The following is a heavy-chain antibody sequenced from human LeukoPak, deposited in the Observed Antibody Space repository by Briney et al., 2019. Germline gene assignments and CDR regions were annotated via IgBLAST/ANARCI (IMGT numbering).Heavy chain of an antibody. Sequence: GGSLRLSCAASGFTFSSYAMHWVRQAPGKGLEWVAVISYDGSNKYYADSVKGRFTISRVNSKNTLYLQMNSLRAEDTAVYYCARFFGEKSVLLEGAFDIWGQGTMVTVSS. V-gene: IGHV3-30-3*01. CDR3: ARFFGEKSVLLEGAFDI. CDR1: GFTFSSYA. J-gene: IGHJ3*02. CDR2: ISYDGSNK. D-gene: IGHD3-10*01.